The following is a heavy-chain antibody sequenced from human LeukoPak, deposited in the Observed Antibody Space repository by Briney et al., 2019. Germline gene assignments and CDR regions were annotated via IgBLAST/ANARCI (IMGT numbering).Heavy chain of an antibody. CDR1: GYTFTGYY. CDR2: INPNSGGT. D-gene: IGHD3-10*01. V-gene: IGHV1-2*02. CDR3: ARDGATRITMVRGVIGNWFDP. Sequence: ASVKVSCKASGYTFTGYYMHWVRQAPGQGLEWMGWINPNSGGTNYEQKFQGRVTMTRETSISTAYMELSRLRSDDTAVYYCARDGATRITMVRGVIGNWFDPWGQGTLVTVSS. J-gene: IGHJ5*02.